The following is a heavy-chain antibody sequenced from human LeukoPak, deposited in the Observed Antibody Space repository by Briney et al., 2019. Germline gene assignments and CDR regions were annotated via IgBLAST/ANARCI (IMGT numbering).Heavy chain of an antibody. V-gene: IGHV1-18*01. J-gene: IGHJ4*02. CDR3: ARDRSTHDY. CDR2: ISAYNRKT. Sequence: ASVKVSCKASGYTFSNYGISWVRQAPGQGLEWMGWISAYNRKTDYAQKFQGRVTMTTDTSTSTSYMELRSLRSDDTAVYYCARDRSTHDYRGQGTLVTVSS. CDR1: GYTFSNYG.